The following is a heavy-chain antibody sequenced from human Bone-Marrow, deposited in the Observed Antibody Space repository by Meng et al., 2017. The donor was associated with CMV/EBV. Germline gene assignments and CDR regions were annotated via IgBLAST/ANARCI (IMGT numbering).Heavy chain of an antibody. V-gene: IGHV3-53*01. D-gene: IGHD2-8*01. CDR2: IYSGGST. J-gene: IGHJ4*02. CDR1: GFTVSSNY. CDR3: ARAQVYYFDS. Sequence: GGSLRLSCAASGFTVSSNYMSWVRQAPGKGLEWVSVIYSGGSTYYADSVKGRFTISRDNAKNSLYLQMSSLRAEDTAVYYCARAQVYYFDSWGQGTLVTVSS.